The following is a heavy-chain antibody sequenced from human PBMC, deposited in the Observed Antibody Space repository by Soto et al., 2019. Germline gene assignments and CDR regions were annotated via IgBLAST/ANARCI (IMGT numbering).Heavy chain of an antibody. D-gene: IGHD6-19*01. V-gene: IGHV4-39*01. CDR3: ARRGTAVAGPYYAMDV. CDR1: GGSISSSSYY. CDR2: IYYSGST. Sequence: SETLSLTCTVSGGSISSSSYYWGWIRQPPGKGLEWIGSIYYSGSTYYNPSLKSRVTISRDNSKNTLYLQMNNLRAEDTAFYYCARRGTAVAGPYYAMDVWGQGTTVTVSS. J-gene: IGHJ6*02.